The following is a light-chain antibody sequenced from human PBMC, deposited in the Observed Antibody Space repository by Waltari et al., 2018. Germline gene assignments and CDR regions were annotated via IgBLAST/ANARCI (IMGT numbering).Light chain of an antibody. Sequence: DIQMTQSPSTLSASVGDKVTITCRASQSVSNWLAWYQLKPGKAPKLLIYEASTLDSGVPSRFSGTGSETEFTLTITSLQPDDFGSYYCQQYNFLSVSFGQGTKVEVK. V-gene: IGKV1-5*03. CDR1: QSVSNW. CDR2: EAS. J-gene: IGKJ1*01. CDR3: QQYNFLSVS.